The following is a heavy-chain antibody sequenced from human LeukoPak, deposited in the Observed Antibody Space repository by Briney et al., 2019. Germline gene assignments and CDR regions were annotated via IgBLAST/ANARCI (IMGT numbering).Heavy chain of an antibody. V-gene: IGHV4-61*02. D-gene: IGHD3-16*02. Sequence: SETLSLTCTVSGGSISSGSYYWSWIRQPAGKGLEWIGRNYTSGSTNYNPSLKSRVTISVDTSKNQFSLKLSSVTAADTAVYYCARDGRDGYDYVWGSYRFFDYWGQGTLVTISS. CDR1: GGSISSGSYY. J-gene: IGHJ4*02. CDR2: NYTSGST. CDR3: ARDGRDGYDYVWGSYRFFDY.